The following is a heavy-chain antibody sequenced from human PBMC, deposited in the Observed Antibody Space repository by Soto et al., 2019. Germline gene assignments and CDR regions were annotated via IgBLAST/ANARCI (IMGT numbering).Heavy chain of an antibody. J-gene: IGHJ4*02. Sequence: QVQLVQSGAEVKKPGASVKVSCKASGYTFTSYYMHWVRQAPGQGLEWMGIINPSGGSTSYAQKFQGRVTLTRDRSTSTVYMELSSLRSEDTAVYYCARSREHYPYDYWGQGTLVTVSS. V-gene: IGHV1-46*01. D-gene: IGHD1-26*01. CDR3: ARSREHYPYDY. CDR2: INPSGGST. CDR1: GYTFTSYY.